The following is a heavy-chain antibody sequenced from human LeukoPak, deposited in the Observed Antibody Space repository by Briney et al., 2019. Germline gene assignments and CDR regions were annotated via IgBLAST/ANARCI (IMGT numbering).Heavy chain of an antibody. CDR1: GFTLDDYG. CDR3: ARGGGRLLGY. CDR2: ISGDGSST. Sequence: GGSLRLSCAASGFTLDDYGMHWVRQTPGKGLEWVSLISGDGSSTYYADSVKGRFTISRDNSKNSLYLQMNSLRAEDTAVYYCARGGGRLLGYWGQGTLVTVTS. J-gene: IGHJ4*02. D-gene: IGHD1-26*01. V-gene: IGHV3-43*02.